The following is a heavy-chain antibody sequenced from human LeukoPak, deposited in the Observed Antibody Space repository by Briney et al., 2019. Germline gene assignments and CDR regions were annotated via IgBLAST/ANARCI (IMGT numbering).Heavy chain of an antibody. D-gene: IGHD6-13*01. Sequence: PGGSLRLSCAVSGFTFRDYYMSWIRQAPGKGLEWISDISYSGNTLYYADSVKGRFTSSRDNANNSLFLDMTRLRDDDTAIYLCARYRITAAGQRLDFWGQGSLVTVSS. CDR2: ISYSGNTL. V-gene: IGHV3-11*01. J-gene: IGHJ4*02. CDR3: ARYRITAAGQRLDF. CDR1: GFTFRDYY.